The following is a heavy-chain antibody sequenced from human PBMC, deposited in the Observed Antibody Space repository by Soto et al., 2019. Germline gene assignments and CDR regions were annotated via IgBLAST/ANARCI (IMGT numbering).Heavy chain of an antibody. D-gene: IGHD1-26*01. V-gene: IGHV1-18*01. CDR3: ARSSGTYPPTRYYDGLDV. CDR1: GYTFTSYG. Sequence: QVQLVQSGPEVKKPGASVKVSCKASGYTFTSYGFSWLRQAPGQGLEWMGWISAHNGDTIYAQKFQDRITMTTDTSTNTAYLELRSLKSGDRAVFYCARSSGTYPPTRYYDGLDVWGQGTTVTVSS. CDR2: ISAHNGDT. J-gene: IGHJ6*02.